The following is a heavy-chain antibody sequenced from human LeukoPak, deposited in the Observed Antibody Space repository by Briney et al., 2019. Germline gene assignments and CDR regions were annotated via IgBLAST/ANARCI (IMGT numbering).Heavy chain of an antibody. Sequence: GGSLRLSCAASGFTFSSYGMRGVREAPGRGLEWGSAISSSGGSTYYADSVKGRFTISRDNSNNTLSLQMNSLRAEDTAVYYCAKSGITIFGVVPTWGQGTLVTVSS. D-gene: IGHD3-3*01. CDR2: ISSSGGST. V-gene: IGHV3-23*01. J-gene: IGHJ5*02. CDR3: AKSGITIFGVVPT. CDR1: GFTFSSYG.